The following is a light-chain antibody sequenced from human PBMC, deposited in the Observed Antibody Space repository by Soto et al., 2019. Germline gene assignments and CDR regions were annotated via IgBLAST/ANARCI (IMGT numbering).Light chain of an antibody. J-gene: IGLJ2*01. V-gene: IGLV1-40*01. CDR2: GNT. CDR3: QSYDSGLSGLHVI. CDR1: PSNIGAGYD. Sequence: QSVLTQPPSVSGAPGQRVTISCTGSPSNIGAGYDVHWYQQFPGTAPKLLIYGNTNRPSVVPARFSASKSGTSASLAITGLQTEDEADYYCQSYDSGLSGLHVIFGGGTKLTVL.